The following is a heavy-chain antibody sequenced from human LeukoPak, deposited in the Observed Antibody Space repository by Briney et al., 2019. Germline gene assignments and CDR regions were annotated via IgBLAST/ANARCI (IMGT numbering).Heavy chain of an antibody. CDR3: ARRIRSSYYYDGMDV. D-gene: IGHD1-14*01. CDR2: MYYSGST. CDR1: GGSISSSLYY. J-gene: IGHJ6*02. V-gene: IGHV4-39*01. Sequence: SETLSLTCTVSGGSISSSLYYWGWIRQPPGKGLEWIGSMYYSGSTYYNPSLKSRITISVDTSENQLSLRLSSVTAADTAVYYCARRIRSSYYYDGMDVWGQGTTVTVSS.